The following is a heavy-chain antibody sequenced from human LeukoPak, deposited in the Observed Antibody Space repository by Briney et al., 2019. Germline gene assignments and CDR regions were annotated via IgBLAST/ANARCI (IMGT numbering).Heavy chain of an antibody. D-gene: IGHD3-22*01. CDR3: ARDLGGNYYDSSGLLDY. Sequence: GGSLRLSCAASGFTFSTYSMNWVRQAPGKGLEWVSSISDGSTYIYYADSVKGRFTISRDNAKNSLYLQMNSLRADDTAVYYCARDLGGNYYDSSGLLDYWGQGTLVTVSS. V-gene: IGHV3-21*04. CDR2: ISDGSTYI. J-gene: IGHJ4*02. CDR1: GFTFSTYS.